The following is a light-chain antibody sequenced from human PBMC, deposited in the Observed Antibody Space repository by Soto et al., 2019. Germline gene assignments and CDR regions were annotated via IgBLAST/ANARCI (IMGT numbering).Light chain of an antibody. CDR3: QQYASSPLT. Sequence: EIVLTQSPGTLSLSPGERATLSCRASQTISKNYLAWYQQTPRQAPRPLIYHASTRAAGIPDSFSGSGSGTDFILTISRLEPEDFAVYFCQQYASSPLTFGGGTKVEI. J-gene: IGKJ4*01. CDR1: QTISKNY. V-gene: IGKV3-20*01. CDR2: HAS.